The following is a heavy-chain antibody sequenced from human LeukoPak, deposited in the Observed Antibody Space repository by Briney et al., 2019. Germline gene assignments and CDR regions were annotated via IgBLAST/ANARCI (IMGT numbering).Heavy chain of an antibody. J-gene: IGHJ6*03. V-gene: IGHV4-59*01. CDR2: IYYSGST. CDR1: GGSISSYY. Sequence: SETLSLTCTVSGGSISSYYWSWIRQPPGKGLEWIGYIYYSGSTNYNPSLKSRVTISVDTSKNQFSLKLSSVTAADTAVYYCARGPIAVAGDYYYYMDVWGKGTTVTVSS. D-gene: IGHD6-19*01. CDR3: ARGPIAVAGDYYYYMDV.